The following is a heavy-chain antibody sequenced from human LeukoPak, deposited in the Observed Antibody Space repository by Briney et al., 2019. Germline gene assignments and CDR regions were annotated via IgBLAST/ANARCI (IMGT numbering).Heavy chain of an antibody. Sequence: GGSLRLSCAASGFTFSSYGMHWVRQAPGKGLEWVAVISYDGSNKYYADSVKGRFTISRDNSKNTLYLQMNSLRAEDTAVYYCAKGLKPLGYCSSTSCLDAFDIWGRGTMVTVSS. CDR3: AKGLKPLGYCSSTSCLDAFDI. D-gene: IGHD2-2*01. J-gene: IGHJ3*02. CDR2: ISYDGSNK. V-gene: IGHV3-30*18. CDR1: GFTFSSYG.